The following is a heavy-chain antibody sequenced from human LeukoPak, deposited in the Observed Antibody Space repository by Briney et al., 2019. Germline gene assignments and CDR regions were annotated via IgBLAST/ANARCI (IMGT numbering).Heavy chain of an antibody. Sequence: SETLSLTCNVSGGSISSGGYYWSWIRQPPGKGLEWIGYIYHSGSTYYNPSLKSRVTISVDRSKNQFSLKLSSVTAADTAVYYCARGTPKYYDILTGYSNAFDIWGQGTMVTVSS. CDR3: ARGTPKYYDILTGYSNAFDI. CDR1: GGSISSGGYY. J-gene: IGHJ3*02. D-gene: IGHD3-9*01. V-gene: IGHV4-30-2*01. CDR2: IYHSGST.